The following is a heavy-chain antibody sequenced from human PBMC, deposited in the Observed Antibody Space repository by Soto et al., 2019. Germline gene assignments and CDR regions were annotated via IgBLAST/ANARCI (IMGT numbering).Heavy chain of an antibody. CDR3: ATTICGSGSYPNWFDP. J-gene: IGHJ5*02. CDR2: FDPEDGET. Sequence: GASVKVSCKVSGYTLTELSMHWVRQAPGKGLEWMGGFDPEDGETIYAQKFQGRVTMTEDTSTDTAYMELSSLRSEDTAVYYCATTICGSGSYPNWFDPWGQGTLVTVSS. V-gene: IGHV1-24*01. CDR1: GYTLTELS. D-gene: IGHD3-10*01.